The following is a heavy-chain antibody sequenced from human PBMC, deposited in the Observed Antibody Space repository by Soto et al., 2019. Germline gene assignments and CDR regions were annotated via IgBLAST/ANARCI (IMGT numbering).Heavy chain of an antibody. Sequence: PGGSLRLSCAASGFTFSSHVMHWVRQTPGEGLEWVAVISHDGNKIYADSVKGRFAISRDDSKNTVYLQMDSLRDEDTAVYYCARGFYSSGWADVFDIWGQGTMVTVSS. CDR2: ISHDGNK. D-gene: IGHD6-19*01. V-gene: IGHV3-30*09. J-gene: IGHJ3*02. CDR1: GFTFSSHV. CDR3: ARGFYSSGWADVFDI.